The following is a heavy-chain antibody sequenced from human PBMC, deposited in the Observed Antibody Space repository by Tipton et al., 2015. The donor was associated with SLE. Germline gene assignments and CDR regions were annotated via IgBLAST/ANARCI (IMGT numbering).Heavy chain of an antibody. Sequence: SLRLSCAASGFTFSSYSMNWVRQAPGKGLEWVSYISSSSSTIYYADSVKGRFTISRDNSKNTLYLQMNSLRAEDTAVYYCAKRRGGWLQLNDAFDIWGQGTMVTVSS. D-gene: IGHD5-24*01. CDR3: AKRRGGWLQLNDAFDI. V-gene: IGHV3-48*01. J-gene: IGHJ3*02. CDR1: GFTFSSYS. CDR2: ISSSSSTI.